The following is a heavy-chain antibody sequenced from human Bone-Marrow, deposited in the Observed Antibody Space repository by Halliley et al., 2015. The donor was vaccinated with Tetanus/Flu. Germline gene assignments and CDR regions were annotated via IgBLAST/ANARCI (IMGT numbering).Heavy chain of an antibody. CDR2: KTVREPP. D-gene: IGHD2-2*01. CDR3: TTDLEGCCSCSDY. Sequence: KTVREPPDSAAPVKGRFPISRDDSKATLYLQMNSLKTEDTAVYYCTTDLEGCCSCSDYWGPGTLVTVSS. J-gene: IGHJ4*02. V-gene: IGHV3-15*01.